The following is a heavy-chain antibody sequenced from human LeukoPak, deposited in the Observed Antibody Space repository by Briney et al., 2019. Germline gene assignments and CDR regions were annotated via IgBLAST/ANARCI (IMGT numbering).Heavy chain of an antibody. V-gene: IGHV4-59*01. CDR2: ISYSGSA. J-gene: IGHJ4*02. D-gene: IGHD6-19*01. Sequence: SETLSLTCTVSGGPISGYYWNWGWHRPREGLGWGGYISYSGSANYNPYLKSRVNISVATTTNKFPLNLSCVTAADTAVYYCARQSTGWYIDYWGQGTLVTVSS. CDR1: GGPISGYY. CDR3: ARQSTGWYIDY.